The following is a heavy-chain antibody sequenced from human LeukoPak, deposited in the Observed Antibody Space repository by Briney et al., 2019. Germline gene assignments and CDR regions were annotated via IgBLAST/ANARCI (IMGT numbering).Heavy chain of an antibody. J-gene: IGHJ5*02. D-gene: IGHD3-10*01. V-gene: IGHV1-69*13. CDR1: GGTFSSYA. Sequence: SVKVSCKASGGTFSSYAISWVRQAPGQGLEWMGGIIPIFGTANYAQKFQGRVTITADESTSTAYMELSSLRSEDTAVYYCARAADVSPYYYGSGSYPNWFDPWGQGTLVTVSS. CDR3: ARAADVSPYYYGSGSYPNWFDP. CDR2: IIPIFGTA.